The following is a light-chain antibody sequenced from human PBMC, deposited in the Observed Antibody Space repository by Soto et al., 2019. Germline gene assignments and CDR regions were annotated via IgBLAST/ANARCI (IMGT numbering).Light chain of an antibody. CDR1: QSVNNN. CDR3: QQLGSSPYT. J-gene: IGKJ3*01. V-gene: IGKV3-20*01. CDR2: GAF. Sequence: TQSKVTLSVSPGERATLSCTASQSVNNNVAWYQQKPGHTPRLLIYGAFKRATGIPDRFSGSGSGTDFTLTISRLEPEDFAVYYCQQLGSSPYTFGPGTKVDIK.